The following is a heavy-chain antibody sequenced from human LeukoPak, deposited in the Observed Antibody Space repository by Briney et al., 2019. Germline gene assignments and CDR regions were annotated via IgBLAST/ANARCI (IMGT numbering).Heavy chain of an antibody. Sequence: SDSLSLTCNVSGDSISSDYWSWIRQTPGKGLEWIGFIFHSGTTDYNPSLQSRATIAIDTSRKSFSLQLLSVTAADTAVYYCARTRPQDYATSYMDVWGTGATVTVSS. CDR3: ARTRPQDYATSYMDV. D-gene: IGHD1-26*01. CDR1: GDSISSDY. J-gene: IGHJ6*03. CDR2: IFHSGTT. V-gene: IGHV4-59*08.